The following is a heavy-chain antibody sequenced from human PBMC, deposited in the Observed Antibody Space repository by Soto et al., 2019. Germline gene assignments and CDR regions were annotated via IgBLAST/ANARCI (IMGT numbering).Heavy chain of an antibody. CDR2: ISYDGSNK. D-gene: IGHD2-2*01. CDR3: ARDVGVVVPAANYFDY. J-gene: IGHJ4*02. Sequence: GGSLILSCAASGFNFSSYSMHWVRQAPGKGLEWVAVISYDGSNKYYADSVKGRFTISRDNSKNTLYLQMNSLRAEDTAVYYCARDVGVVVPAANYFDYWGQGTLVTVSS. V-gene: IGHV3-30-3*01. CDR1: GFNFSSYS.